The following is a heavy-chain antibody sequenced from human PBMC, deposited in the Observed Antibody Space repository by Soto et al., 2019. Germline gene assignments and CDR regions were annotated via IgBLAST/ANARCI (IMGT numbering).Heavy chain of an antibody. V-gene: IGHV5-10-1*01. CDR3: ARSAAGSLQWKSAGGMAV. D-gene: IGHD6-19*01. CDR1: GYSFTSYW. J-gene: IGHJ6*02. CDR2: IDPSDSYT. Sequence: GESLKISCKGSGYSFTSYWISWVRQMPGKGLEWIGRIDPSDSYTNYSPSFQGHVTISADKYISTAYLQWSSLKASDTAMYYCARSAAGSLQWKSAGGMAVWGQGTTVTLSS.